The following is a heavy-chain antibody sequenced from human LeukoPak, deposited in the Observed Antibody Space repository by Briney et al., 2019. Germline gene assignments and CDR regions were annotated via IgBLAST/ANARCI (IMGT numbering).Heavy chain of an antibody. D-gene: IGHD3-3*01. Sequence: GSVKVSCKASVYTFIHHYIHWVRQAPGQRLEWMGWINPNTGDTNYTQQLQGRVTMTRHTSINTVYMALSRLRSSDTALYYCVRIYYGPDNWGQGTLVTVSS. CDR3: VRIYYGPDN. CDR1: VYTFIHHY. J-gene: IGHJ4*02. CDR2: INPNTGDT. V-gene: IGHV1-2*02.